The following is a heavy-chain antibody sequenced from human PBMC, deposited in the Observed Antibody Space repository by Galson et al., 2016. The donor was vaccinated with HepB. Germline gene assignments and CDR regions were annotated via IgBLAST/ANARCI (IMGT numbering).Heavy chain of an antibody. V-gene: IGHV3-23*01. CDR2: ISGSGGST. CDR3: AKDVSYSDYGPYHYFYGLDV. J-gene: IGHJ6*04. Sequence: SLRLSCAASGLTFSGYAMHWVRQAPGEGLEWASSISGSGGSTYYADSVKGRFTISRDNSKNRLYLQMNSLRAEDTAIYYCAKDVSYSDYGPYHYFYGLDVWGKGTTVTVSS. D-gene: IGHD4-17*01. CDR1: GLTFSGYA.